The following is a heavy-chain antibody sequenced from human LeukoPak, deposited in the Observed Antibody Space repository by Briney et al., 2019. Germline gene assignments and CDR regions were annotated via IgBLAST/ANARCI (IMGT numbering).Heavy chain of an antibody. D-gene: IGHD2-2*01. CDR1: GFTFSSYS. J-gene: IGHJ6*04. CDR3: AREADIVVVPASDV. Sequence: PGGSLRLSCAASGFTFSSYSMNWVRQAPGKGLEWVSSISSSSSYIYYADSVKGRFTISRDNTKNSLYLQMNSLRAEDTAVYYCAREADIVVVPASDVWGKGTTVTVSP. V-gene: IGHV3-21*01. CDR2: ISSSSSYI.